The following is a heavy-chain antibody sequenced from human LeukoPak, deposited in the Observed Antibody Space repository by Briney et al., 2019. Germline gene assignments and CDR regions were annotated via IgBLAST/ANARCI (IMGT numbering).Heavy chain of an antibody. CDR1: GGSISSYY. J-gene: IGHJ5*02. V-gene: IGHV4-59*01. CDR3: ARGTYLHWFDP. Sequence: SETLSLTCTVSGGSISSYYWSWIRQPPGKGLEGIGYIYYSGSTNYNPSLKSRVTISVDTSKNQFSLKLSSVTAADTAVYYCARGTYLHWFDPWGQGTLVTVPS. CDR2: IYYSGST. D-gene: IGHD3-10*01.